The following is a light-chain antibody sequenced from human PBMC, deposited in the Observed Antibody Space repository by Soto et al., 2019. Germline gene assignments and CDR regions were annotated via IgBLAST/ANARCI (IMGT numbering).Light chain of an antibody. Sequence: QSALTQPASVSGSPGQSITISCTGTSSDIGAYNYVSWYQQHPGKAPKLVIYEVSDRPSGVSARFSGSKSGNTASLTISGLQAEDDADYYCSSYTSSSSLYVFGTGTKVT. V-gene: IGLV2-14*01. CDR3: SSYTSSSSLYV. CDR1: SSDIGAYNY. CDR2: EVS. J-gene: IGLJ1*01.